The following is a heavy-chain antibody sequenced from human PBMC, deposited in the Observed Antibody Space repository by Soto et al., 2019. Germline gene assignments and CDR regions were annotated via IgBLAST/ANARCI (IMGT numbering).Heavy chain of an antibody. CDR3: ARAPRGYSYGVIFDY. CDR2: ISSSSSYI. D-gene: IGHD5-18*01. Sequence: PGGSLRLSCAASGFTFSSYSMNWVRQAPGKGLEWVSSISSSSSYIYYADSVKGRFTISRDNAKNSLYLQMNSLRAEDTAVYYCARAPRGYSYGVIFDYWGQGTLVTVS. CDR1: GFTFSSYS. V-gene: IGHV3-21*01. J-gene: IGHJ4*02.